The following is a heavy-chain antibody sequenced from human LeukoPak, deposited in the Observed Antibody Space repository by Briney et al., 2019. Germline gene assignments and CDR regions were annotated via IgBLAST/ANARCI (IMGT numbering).Heavy chain of an antibody. Sequence: PGGSLRLSCAASGFTFSSYWMHWVRQAPGKGLVWVSRINGDGRRANYAESVKGRFTISRGNAKNTLYLQMNSLRAEDTAVYYCAREVEEVPAAMGVYYYYYMDVWGKGTSVTVSS. CDR3: AREVEEVPAAMGVYYYYYMDV. CDR2: INGDGRRA. D-gene: IGHD2-2*01. J-gene: IGHJ6*03. V-gene: IGHV3-74*01. CDR1: GFTFSSYW.